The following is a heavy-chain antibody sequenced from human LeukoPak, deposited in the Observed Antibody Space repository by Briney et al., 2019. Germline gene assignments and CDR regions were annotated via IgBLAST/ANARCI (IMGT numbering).Heavy chain of an antibody. D-gene: IGHD3/OR15-3a*01. Sequence: PGGSLRLSCAASGFTFSSYEMNWVRQAPGKGLEWVSYISSSGSTIYYADSVKGRFTTSRDNAKNSLYLQMNSLRVEDTAVYYCVRGADWTGYMTPSVDVWGKGTTVTVSS. CDR2: ISSSGSTI. CDR3: VRGADWTGYMTPSVDV. V-gene: IGHV3-48*03. CDR1: GFTFSSYE. J-gene: IGHJ6*04.